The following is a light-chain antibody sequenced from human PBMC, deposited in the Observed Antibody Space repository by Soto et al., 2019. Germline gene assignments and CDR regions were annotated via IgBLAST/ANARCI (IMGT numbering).Light chain of an antibody. Sequence: ETVMTQSPATLSVSLGERATLSCRARQSVNTNLAWYQQKPGQAPRLLIYGASIRATGVPARFSGSGSGTDFTLTISSLQPEDFAVYFCQQYKNWPPVTFGGGTKVEIK. CDR1: QSVNTN. V-gene: IGKV3-15*01. CDR2: GAS. J-gene: IGKJ4*01. CDR3: QQYKNWPPVT.